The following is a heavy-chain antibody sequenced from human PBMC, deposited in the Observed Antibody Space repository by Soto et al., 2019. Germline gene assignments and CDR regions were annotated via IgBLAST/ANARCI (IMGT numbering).Heavy chain of an antibody. CDR3: ARVRYSSGWFLITYNWFDP. Sequence: QVQLVQSGAEVKKPGSSVKVSCKASGGTFSSYAISWVRQAPGQGLEWMGGIIPIFGTANYAQKFQGRVTITADKTTSTAYMELSSLRSEDRAVYYWARVRYSSGWFLITYNWFDPWGQGTLVTVSS. V-gene: IGHV1-69*06. CDR2: IIPIFGTA. J-gene: IGHJ5*02. CDR1: GGTFSSYA. D-gene: IGHD6-19*01.